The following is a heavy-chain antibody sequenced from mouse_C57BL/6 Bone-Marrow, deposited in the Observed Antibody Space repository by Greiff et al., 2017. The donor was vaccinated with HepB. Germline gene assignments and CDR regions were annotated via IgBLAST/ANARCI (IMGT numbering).Heavy chain of an antibody. CDR3: ARYRYYGSSYYFDY. J-gene: IGHJ2*01. CDR2: IRNKANGYTT. CDR1: GFTFPDYY. D-gene: IGHD1-1*01. V-gene: IGHV7-3*01. Sequence: DVMLVESGGCLVQPGGSLSLSCAASGFTFPDYYMSWVRQPPGKALEWLGFIRNKANGYTTEYSASVKGRFTISRDNSQSILYLQMNALRAEDSATYYCARYRYYGSSYYFDYWGQGTTLTVSS.